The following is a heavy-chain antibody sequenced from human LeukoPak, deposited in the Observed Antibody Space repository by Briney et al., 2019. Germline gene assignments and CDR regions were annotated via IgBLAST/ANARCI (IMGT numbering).Heavy chain of an antibody. V-gene: IGHV4-39*01. CDR1: GGSISSSRYF. CDR3: ARRGYCSGGSCYYFDY. CDR2: IYYSGST. J-gene: IGHJ4*02. Sequence: WETLSLTCTVSGGSISSSRYFWGWSRQPPGKGLVWIGRIYYSGSTYFNPSLKSRVTISVDTSNNQFSLKLSSVTAADTAVYYCARRGYCSGGSCYYFDYWGQGTLVTVSS. D-gene: IGHD2-15*01.